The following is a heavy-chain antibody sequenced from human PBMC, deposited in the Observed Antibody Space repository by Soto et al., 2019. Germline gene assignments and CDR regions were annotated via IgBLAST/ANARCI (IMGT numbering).Heavy chain of an antibody. Sequence: QVQLVESGGGVVQPGRSLRLSCAASGFTFSSYAMHWVRQAPGKGLEWVAVISYDGSNKYYADSVKGRFTISRDNSKNKLYLQMNSLRAEDTAVYYCASLGYYDYVWGSYRYTDAFDIWGQGTMVNVSS. CDR3: ASLGYYDYVWGSYRYTDAFDI. CDR1: GFTFSSYA. J-gene: IGHJ3*02. D-gene: IGHD3-16*02. CDR2: ISYDGSNK. V-gene: IGHV3-30-3*01.